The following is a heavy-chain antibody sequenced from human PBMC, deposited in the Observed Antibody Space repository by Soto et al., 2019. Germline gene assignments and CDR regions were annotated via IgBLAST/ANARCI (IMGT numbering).Heavy chain of an antibody. CDR1: GGSVSSGSYY. Sequence: QVQLQESGPGLVKPSETLSLTCTVSGGSVSSGSYYWSWIRQPPGKGLEWIGYIYYSGSTNYNPSLKCRVTISVDTSKNQFSLKLSSVTAADTAVYYCARERNRFGGFDYWGQGTLVTVSS. CDR2: IYYSGST. V-gene: IGHV4-61*01. D-gene: IGHD3-10*01. CDR3: ARERNRFGGFDY. J-gene: IGHJ4*02.